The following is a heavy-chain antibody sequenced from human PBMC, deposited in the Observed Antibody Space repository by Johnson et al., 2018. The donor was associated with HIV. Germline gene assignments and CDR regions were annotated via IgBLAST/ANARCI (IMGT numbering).Heavy chain of an antibody. CDR2: ISSSGSTI. Sequence: QVQLVESGGGVVRPGGSLRLSCAASGLTFDDYGMSWVRQAPGKGLEWVSYISSSGSTISSAYSVKGRFTIAKDNAKYSLYLQMNSLRAEDRAVEYCASAGHDAFDIWGQGTMVTVSS. V-gene: IGHV3-11*01. J-gene: IGHJ3*02. CDR3: ASAGHDAFDI. CDR1: GLTFDDYG.